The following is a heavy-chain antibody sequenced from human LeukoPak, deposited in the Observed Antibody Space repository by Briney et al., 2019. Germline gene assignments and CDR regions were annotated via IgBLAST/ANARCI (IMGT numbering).Heavy chain of an antibody. CDR1: GGSISSGDYY. CDR2: IYYSGST. CDR3: ARGDGYNYRAFDI. Sequence: PSETLSLTCTVSGGSISSGDYYWSWIRQPPGKGLEWIGYIYYSGSTYYNPSLKSRVTISVDTSKNQFSLKLSSVTAADTAVYYCARGDGYNYRAFDIWGQGTMVTVSS. J-gene: IGHJ3*02. V-gene: IGHV4-30-4*01. D-gene: IGHD5-24*01.